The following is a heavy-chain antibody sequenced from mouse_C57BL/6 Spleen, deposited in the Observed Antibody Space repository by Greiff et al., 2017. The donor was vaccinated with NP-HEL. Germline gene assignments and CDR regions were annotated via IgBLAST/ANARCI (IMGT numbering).Heavy chain of an antibody. CDR1: GYTFTSYW. Sequence: QVQLQQPGAELVKPGASVKLSCKASGYTFTSYWMHWVKQRPGQGLEWIGMIHPNSGSTNYNEKFKSKATLTVDKSSSTAYMQLSSLTSEDSAVYYCARSIYDYDGGCAYWGQGTLVTVSA. D-gene: IGHD2-4*01. V-gene: IGHV1-64*01. CDR3: ARSIYDYDGGCAY. J-gene: IGHJ3*01. CDR2: IHPNSGST.